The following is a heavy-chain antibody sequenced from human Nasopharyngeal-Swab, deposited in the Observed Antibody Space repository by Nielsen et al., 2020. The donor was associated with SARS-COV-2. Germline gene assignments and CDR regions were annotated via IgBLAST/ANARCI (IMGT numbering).Heavy chain of an antibody. CDR2: IYYSGST. J-gene: IGHJ4*02. CDR3: ARAEVPAALDY. D-gene: IGHD2-2*01. Sequence: IRQPPGKGLEWIGYIYYSGSTYYNPSLKSRITISVGTSKNQFSLKLSSVTAADTAVYYCARAEVPAALDYWGQGTLVTVSS. V-gene: IGHV4-30-4*01.